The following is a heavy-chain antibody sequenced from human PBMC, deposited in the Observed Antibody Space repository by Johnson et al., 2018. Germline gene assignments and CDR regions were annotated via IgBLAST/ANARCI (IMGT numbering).Heavy chain of an antibody. D-gene: IGHD3-16*02. Sequence: VQLVQSGGGLVQXGRSLGLSCAASGFMFNDYAMHWVRQAPGKGLAWVASITWDGVSIGYGDSVKGRFYISRDNAQHVLYVQIYILRAEDTALYFCAKSNRVGGVVVVLNSLSYYFYGMDVWGPWTTFTVAS. CDR3: AKSNRVGGVVVVLNSLSYYFYGMDV. V-gene: IGHV3-9*01. CDR1: GFMFNDYA. J-gene: IGHJ6*02. CDR2: ITWDGVSI.